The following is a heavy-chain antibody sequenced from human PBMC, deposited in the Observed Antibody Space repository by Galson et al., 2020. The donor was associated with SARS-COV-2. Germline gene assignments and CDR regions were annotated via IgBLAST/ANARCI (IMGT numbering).Heavy chain of an antibody. CDR2: IYDSGST. V-gene: IGHV4-39*01. Sequence: SETLSLTCTVSDGSISSISYYWGWIRQPPGKGLEWIWHIYDSGSTNHNPSLKSRVTISVDTSKNQLSLRRSSVTAADTAVYYCARIGRVGYGSSTSCYVGRFDYWGKGTLVTVSS. CDR1: DGSISSISYY. CDR3: ARIGRVGYGSSTSCYVGRFDY. J-gene: IGHJ4*02. D-gene: IGHD2-2*01.